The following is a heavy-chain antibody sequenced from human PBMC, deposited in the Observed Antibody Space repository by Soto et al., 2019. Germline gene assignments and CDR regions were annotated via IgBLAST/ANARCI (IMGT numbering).Heavy chain of an antibody. J-gene: IGHJ4*02. Sequence: SLRLSCTFSVFAFFDDSMSLFLQAPVIWLEWVGFIRSKLYVATTEYASPVQGRFTISRDDSRSITYLHMDILKTDDTGIYFCQSGARWAQNNEWGKRNLVNVS. V-gene: IGHV3-49*03. CDR1: VFAFFDDS. D-gene: IGHD1-26*01. CDR2: IRSKLYVATT. CDR3: QSGARWAQNNE.